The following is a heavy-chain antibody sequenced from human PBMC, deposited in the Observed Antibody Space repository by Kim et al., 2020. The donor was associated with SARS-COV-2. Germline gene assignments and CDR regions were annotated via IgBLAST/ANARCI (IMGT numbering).Heavy chain of an antibody. CDR3: AKDFWSGELLTGRFDY. Sequence: GGSLRLSCAASGFTFSSYAMSWVRQAPGKGLEWVSAISGSGGSTYYADSVKGRFTISRDSSKNTLYLQMNSLRAEDTAVYYCAKDFWSGELLTGRFDYWGQGTLVTVSS. V-gene: IGHV3-23*01. J-gene: IGHJ4*02. CDR2: ISGSGGST. CDR1: GFTFSSYA. D-gene: IGHD1-26*01.